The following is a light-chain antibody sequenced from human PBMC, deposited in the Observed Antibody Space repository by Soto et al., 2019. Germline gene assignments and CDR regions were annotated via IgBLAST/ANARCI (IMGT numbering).Light chain of an antibody. J-gene: IGKJ1*01. CDR3: QQYGSSPTWT. CDR2: GAS. V-gene: IGKV3-20*01. CDR1: QSVSSSY. Sequence: EIVLTQSPGTLSLSPGERATLSCRASQSVSSSYLAWYQQKPSQAPRLLIYGASTRATGIPDRFSGSGSGTDLTLTISRLEPEDFAVYYCQQYGSSPTWTFGQGPNVEIK.